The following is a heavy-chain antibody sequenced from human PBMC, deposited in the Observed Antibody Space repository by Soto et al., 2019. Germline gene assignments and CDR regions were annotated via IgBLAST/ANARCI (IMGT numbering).Heavy chain of an antibody. Sequence: QLQLQESGPGLVKPSETLSHTCTVSGGSIRSSSYYWGWIRQAPGKGLEWIGSIYYSGSTYYNPSLKSRVTISVDTSKNQFSLKLSSVTAADTAVYYCASPKIVFYNWFDPWGQGTLVTVSS. CDR2: IYYSGST. D-gene: IGHD3-22*01. J-gene: IGHJ5*02. CDR3: ASPKIVFYNWFDP. CDR1: GGSIRSSSYY. V-gene: IGHV4-39*01.